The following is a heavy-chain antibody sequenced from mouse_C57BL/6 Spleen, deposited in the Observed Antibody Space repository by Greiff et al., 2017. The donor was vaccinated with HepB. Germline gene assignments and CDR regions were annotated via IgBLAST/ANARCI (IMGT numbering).Heavy chain of an antibody. J-gene: IGHJ2*01. CDR2: IYPGSGST. Sequence: QVQLQQPGAELVKPGASVKMSCKASGYTFTSYWITWVKQRPGQGLEWIGDIYPGSGSTNYNEKFKSKATLTVDTSSSTSYMPLSSLTSEDAAVYYCASSDSNGYGGGDGDWGQGTTLTVSS. CDR3: ASSDSNGYGGGDGD. V-gene: IGHV1-55*01. CDR1: GYTFTSYW. D-gene: IGHD1-1*01.